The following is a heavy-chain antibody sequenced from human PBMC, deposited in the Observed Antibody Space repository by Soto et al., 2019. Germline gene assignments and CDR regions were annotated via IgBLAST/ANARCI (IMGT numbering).Heavy chain of an antibody. J-gene: IGHJ4*02. V-gene: IGHV1-69*02. CDR3: ASDFCSGGSCQSPFFRY. Sequence: GASVKVSCKASGGTFSSYTISWVRQAPGQGLEWMGRIIPILGIANYAQKFQGRVTITADKSTSTAYMELSSLRSEDTAVYYCASDFCSGGSCQSPFFRYWGQGTLVTVSS. CDR2: IIPILGIA. CDR1: GGTFSSYT. D-gene: IGHD2-15*01.